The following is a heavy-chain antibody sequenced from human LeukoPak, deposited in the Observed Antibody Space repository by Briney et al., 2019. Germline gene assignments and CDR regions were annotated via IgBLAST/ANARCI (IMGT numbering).Heavy chain of an antibody. CDR2: ISGSGGST. CDR1: GFTFSSYG. V-gene: IGHV3-23*01. CDR3: AKDGVYDYVWGSYLVGAYYFGY. J-gene: IGHJ4*02. Sequence: AGGTLRLSCAASGFTFSSYGMSWVRQAPGKGLEWVSAISGSGGSTYYADSVKGRFTISRDNSKNTLYLQMNSLRAEDTAVYYCAKDGVYDYVWGSYLVGAYYFGYWGQGTLVTVSS. D-gene: IGHD3-16*02.